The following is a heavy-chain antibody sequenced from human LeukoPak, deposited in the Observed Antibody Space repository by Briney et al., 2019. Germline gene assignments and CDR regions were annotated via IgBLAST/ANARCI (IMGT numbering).Heavy chain of an antibody. Sequence: GASVKVSCKASGGTFSSYVISWVRQAPGQGLEWMGWMNPNSGNTGYAQKFQGRVTMTRNTSISTAYMELSSLRSEDTAVYYCARLSTPVEGLIHWGQGTLVTVSS. J-gene: IGHJ4*02. CDR1: GGTFSSYV. D-gene: IGHD2-15*01. CDR3: ARLSTPVEGLIH. CDR2: MNPNSGNT. V-gene: IGHV1-8*02.